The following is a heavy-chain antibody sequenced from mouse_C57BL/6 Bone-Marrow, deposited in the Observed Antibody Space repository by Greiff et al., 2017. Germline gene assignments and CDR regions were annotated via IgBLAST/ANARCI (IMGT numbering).Heavy chain of an antibody. V-gene: IGHV1-69*01. Sequence: QVQLQQPGAELVMPGASVKLSCKASGYTFTSYWMPWVKQRPGQGLEWIGEIDPSDSYTNYNQKFKGKSTLTVDKSSSTAYMQLSSLTSEDSAVYYCARGIYYGPWYFDVWGTGTTVTVSS. D-gene: IGHD2-1*01. CDR2: IDPSDSYT. CDR3: ARGIYYGPWYFDV. CDR1: GYTFTSYW. J-gene: IGHJ1*03.